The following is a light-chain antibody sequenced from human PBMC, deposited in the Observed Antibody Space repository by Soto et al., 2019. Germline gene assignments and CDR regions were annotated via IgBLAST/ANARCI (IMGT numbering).Light chain of an antibody. Sequence: IHLTQSPSFLSASLCDIVTITCRASQGINNYLAWYQQKPGKAPKLLIYAASTLESGVPSRFSGSGSGTEFTLTINSLQSEDFATYYCQQLNSYLSITFGQGTRLEIK. CDR3: QQLNSYLSIT. CDR1: QGINNY. J-gene: IGKJ5*01. CDR2: AAS. V-gene: IGKV1-9*01.